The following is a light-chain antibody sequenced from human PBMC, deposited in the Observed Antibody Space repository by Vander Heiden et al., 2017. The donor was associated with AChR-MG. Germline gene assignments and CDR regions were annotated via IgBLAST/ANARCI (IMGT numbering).Light chain of an antibody. V-gene: IGLV1-51*01. J-gene: IGLJ2*01. CDR1: TSNIGNHY. Sequence: QSVLTQPPSVSAAPGQKVTISCPGSTSNIGNHYVSWYQQLPGTAPKLLIYDNNQRPSGIPDRFSGSKSGTSTTLGITGLQTGDEADYYCGTWDYSLSVVVFGGGTKLTVL. CDR3: GTWDYSLSVVV. CDR2: DNN.